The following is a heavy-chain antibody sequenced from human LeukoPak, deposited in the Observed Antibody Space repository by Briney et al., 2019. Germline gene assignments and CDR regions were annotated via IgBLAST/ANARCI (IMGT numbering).Heavy chain of an antibody. J-gene: IGHJ1*01. Sequence: SVKVSCKASGGTFSSYAISWVRQAPGQGLEWMGGIIPIFGTANYAQKFQGRVTITADQSTSTAYMELSSLRSEDTAAYYCATGSNYDILTGYEGYFQHWGQGTLVTVSS. CDR2: IIPIFGTA. CDR1: GGTFSSYA. V-gene: IGHV1-69*01. CDR3: ATGSNYDILTGYEGYFQH. D-gene: IGHD3-9*01.